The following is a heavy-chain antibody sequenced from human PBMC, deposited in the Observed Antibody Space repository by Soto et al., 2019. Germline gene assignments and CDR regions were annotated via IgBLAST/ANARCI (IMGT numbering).Heavy chain of an antibody. CDR3: ARLQFGEGFDY. D-gene: IGHD3-10*01. J-gene: IGHJ4*02. Sequence: PSETLSLTSGVSGGSISGGGFSWIWIRQPPGKGLEWIGYILHTGGTQYNPSLKSRVSMSVDKSKNQFSLHLTSVTAADTAVYYCARLQFGEGFDYWGQGALVTVSS. CDR1: GGSISGGGFS. V-gene: IGHV4-30-2*01. CDR2: ILHTGGT.